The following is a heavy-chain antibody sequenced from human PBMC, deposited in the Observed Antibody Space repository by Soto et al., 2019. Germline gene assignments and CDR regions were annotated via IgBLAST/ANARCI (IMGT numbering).Heavy chain of an antibody. CDR3: ARVMGDGSGNFWGFDL. J-gene: IGHJ5*02. CDR2: IYSFGNT. Sequence: QVQLQESGPGLVKPSQTLSLTCSVSGGSVSSGAFYWGWIRQSPGKGLECLGSIYSFGNTFYNPSLKSRVTISLDTSQNEFSLSLTSVSAADTAIYYCARVMGDGSGNFWGFDLWGQGTLVIVSS. CDR1: GGSVSSGAFY. V-gene: IGHV4-31*03. D-gene: IGHD3-10*01.